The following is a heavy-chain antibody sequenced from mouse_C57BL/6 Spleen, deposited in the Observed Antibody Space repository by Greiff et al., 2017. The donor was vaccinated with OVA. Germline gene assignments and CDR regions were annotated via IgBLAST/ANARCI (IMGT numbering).Heavy chain of an antibody. V-gene: IGHV5-17*01. CDR1: GFTFSDYG. CDR2: ISSGSSTI. CDR3: ARSAMDY. Sequence: EVKVVESGGGLVKPGGSLKLSCAASGFTFSDYGMHWVRQAPEKGLEWVAYISSGSSTIYYADTVKGRFPISRDNAKNTLFLQMTSLRSEDTAMYYCARSAMDYWGQGTSVTVSS. J-gene: IGHJ4*01.